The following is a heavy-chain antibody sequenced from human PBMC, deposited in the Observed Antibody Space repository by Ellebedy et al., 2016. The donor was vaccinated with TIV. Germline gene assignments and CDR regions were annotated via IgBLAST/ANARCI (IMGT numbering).Heavy chain of an antibody. CDR1: GDSISSSTYY. CDR2: IYSSGST. V-gene: IGHV4-39*01. J-gene: IGHJ2*01. CDR3: ARSLLIFTFDKCYFDL. D-gene: IGHD3/OR15-3a*01. Sequence: SETLSLTCTVSGDSISSSTYYWGWIRQPPGKGLEWIGTIYSSGSTYYNPSLKSRVTISVDTSKNQFSLKLSSVTAADTAVYYCARSLLIFTFDKCYFDLWGRGTLVTVSS.